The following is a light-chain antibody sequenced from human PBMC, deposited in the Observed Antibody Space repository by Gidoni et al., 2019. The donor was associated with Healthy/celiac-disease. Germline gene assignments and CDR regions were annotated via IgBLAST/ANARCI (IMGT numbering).Light chain of an antibody. CDR2: YDR. CDR3: QVWDNTNNQGGV. J-gene: IGLJ2*01. Sequence: SYVLTQPPSVSVAPGKTATITCGENNIGVKSVHWYQKKPGQAPVMVMYYDRDRPSGIPERFSGSNSGNTATLTISRVDAGDEADFYCQVWDNTNNQGGVFGGGTKLTVL. V-gene: IGLV3-21*01. CDR1: NIGVKS.